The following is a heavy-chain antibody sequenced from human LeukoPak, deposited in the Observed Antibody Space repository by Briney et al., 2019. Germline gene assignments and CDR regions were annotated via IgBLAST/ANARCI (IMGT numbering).Heavy chain of an antibody. CDR2: IYHSGST. D-gene: IGHD6-13*01. J-gene: IGHJ6*02. V-gene: IGHV4-30-2*01. Sequence: SETLSLTCTVSGGAISSGGYYWSWIRQPPGKGLDWIGYIYHSGSTYYNPSLKSRVTISVDRSKNQFSLKLSSVTAADTAVYYCTREGRGQQLERYYYYGMDVWGQGTTVTVSS. CDR3: TREGRGQQLERYYYYGMDV. CDR1: GGAISSGGYY.